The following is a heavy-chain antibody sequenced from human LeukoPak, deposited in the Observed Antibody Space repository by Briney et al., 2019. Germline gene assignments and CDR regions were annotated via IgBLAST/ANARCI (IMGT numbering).Heavy chain of an antibody. CDR3: AKGPERRGFCTGSGCYSDC. CDR2: ISANGGRT. Sequence: GRSLRLSCAGSAFTFSNYGMHWVRQAPGKGLEWVAAISANGGRTYYTESVKGHFTISRDNSKNTLYLQMNSLRADDTAVYYCAKGPERRGFCTGSGCYSDCWGQGTLVTVSS. J-gene: IGHJ4*02. V-gene: IGHV3-23*01. CDR1: AFTFSNYG. D-gene: IGHD2-8*02.